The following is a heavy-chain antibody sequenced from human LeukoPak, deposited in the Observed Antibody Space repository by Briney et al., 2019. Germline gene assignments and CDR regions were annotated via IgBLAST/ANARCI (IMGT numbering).Heavy chain of an antibody. V-gene: IGHV4-4*07. J-gene: IGHJ4*02. CDR1: GGSIRSYY. CDR3: ARSPLSSSGWYRADF. D-gene: IGHD6-19*01. CDR2: IDSSGST. Sequence: SETLSLTCTVSGGSIRSYYWDWIRQPAGKGLEWIGRIDSSGSTTYSPSLRSRVTMSVDSSKSQISLNLNSVTAADTAMYYCARSPLSSSGWYRADFWGQGTLVTVSS.